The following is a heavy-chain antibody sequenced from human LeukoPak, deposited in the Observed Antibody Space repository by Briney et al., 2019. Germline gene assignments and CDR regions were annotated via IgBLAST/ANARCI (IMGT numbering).Heavy chain of an antibody. CDR2: INTNTGNS. CDR1: GYTFTRSA. Sequence: ASVKVSYKASGYTFTRSAMNWGRQAPGQGLEFMGWINTNTGNSTYAQGFTGRFVFSLDTSVSTAYLQISSLQAEDTAVYYCARDEGITKPFVDWGQGTLVTVSS. J-gene: IGHJ4*02. D-gene: IGHD1-14*01. V-gene: IGHV7-4-1*02. CDR3: ARDEGITKPFVD.